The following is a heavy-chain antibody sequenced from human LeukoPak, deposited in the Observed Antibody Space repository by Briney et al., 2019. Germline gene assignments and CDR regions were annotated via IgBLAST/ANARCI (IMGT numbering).Heavy chain of an antibody. J-gene: IGHJ4*02. CDR1: GGTFSSYA. D-gene: IGHD5-12*01. CDR3: ARRGPWLYSGYDLYFDY. CDR2: IIPIFGTA. Sequence: ASVKVSCKASGGTFSSYAISWVRQAPGQGLEWMGGIIPIFGTANYAQKFQGRVTITADESTSTAYMELSSLRSEDTAVYYCARRGPWLYSGYDLYFDYWGQGTLVTVSS. V-gene: IGHV1-69*01.